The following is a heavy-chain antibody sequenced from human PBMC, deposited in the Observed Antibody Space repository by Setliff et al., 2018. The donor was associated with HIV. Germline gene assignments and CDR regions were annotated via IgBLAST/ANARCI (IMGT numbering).Heavy chain of an antibody. D-gene: IGHD2-2*01. Sequence: ASVKVSCKVSGYTLKELSMHWVRQAPGKGLEWMGGFDPEDGEAIYAQKFQGRVTITADKSTSTAYMELSSLRSEDTAVYYCARVKRTSAYDYWGQGTLVTVSS. CDR3: ARVKRTSAYDY. V-gene: IGHV1-24*01. CDR2: FDPEDGEA. J-gene: IGHJ4*02. CDR1: GYTLKELS.